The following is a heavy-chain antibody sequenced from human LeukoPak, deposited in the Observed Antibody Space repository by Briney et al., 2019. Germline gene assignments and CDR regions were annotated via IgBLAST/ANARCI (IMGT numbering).Heavy chain of an antibody. Sequence: ASVKVSCKASGYTFTSYDINWVRQATGQGLEWMGWMNPNSGNTGYAQKFQGRVTMTRNTSISTAYMELSSLRSEDTAVYYCARGVGYQLLFYCYYMDVWGKGTTVTVSS. D-gene: IGHD2-2*01. CDR3: ARGVGYQLLFYCYYMDV. CDR2: MNPNSGNT. J-gene: IGHJ6*03. CDR1: GYTFTSYD. V-gene: IGHV1-8*01.